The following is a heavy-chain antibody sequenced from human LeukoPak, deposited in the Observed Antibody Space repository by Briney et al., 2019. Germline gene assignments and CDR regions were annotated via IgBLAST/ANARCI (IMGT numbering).Heavy chain of an antibody. J-gene: IGHJ4*02. CDR2: ISPSNGNR. V-gene: IGHV1-18*01. Sequence: GASVKVSCKASGYSFNNYGIMWVRQAPGQGLEWVGWISPSNGNRNYAQKVQGRLTMTTDTSTTTAYMELGNLISDDTAVYYCARDFAIQTVLRYFDPDLWGQEPWSPSPQ. D-gene: IGHD3-9*01. CDR1: GYSFNNYG. CDR3: ARDFAIQTVLRYFDPDL.